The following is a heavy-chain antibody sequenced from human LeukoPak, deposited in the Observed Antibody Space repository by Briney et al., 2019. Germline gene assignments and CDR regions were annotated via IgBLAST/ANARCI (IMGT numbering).Heavy chain of an antibody. CDR2: ISGSGGST. D-gene: IGHD3-22*01. V-gene: IGHV3-23*01. CDR1: GFTFSSYG. Sequence: PGGTLRLSCAASGFTFSSYGMNWVRQAPGKGLEWVSFISGSGGSTYYADSVKGRFIISRDNSKNTLYLRLNSLRAEDTAIYYCASDRGYYDDTNYSLDYWGQGTLVIVSS. J-gene: IGHJ4*02. CDR3: ASDRGYYDDTNYSLDY.